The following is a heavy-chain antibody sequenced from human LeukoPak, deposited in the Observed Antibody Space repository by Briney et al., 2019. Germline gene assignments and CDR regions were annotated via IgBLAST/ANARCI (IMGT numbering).Heavy chain of an antibody. CDR2: ISSSSSYI. CDR3: ARDAYSSSKLSPDAFDI. J-gene: IGHJ3*02. CDR1: GFTFSSYS. Sequence: PGGSLRLSCAASGFTFSSYSMKWVRRAPGKGLEWVSSISSSSSYIYYADSVKGRFTISRDNAKNSLYLRMNSLRAEDTAVYYCARDAYSSSKLSPDAFDIWGQGTMVTVSS. D-gene: IGHD6-13*01. V-gene: IGHV3-21*01.